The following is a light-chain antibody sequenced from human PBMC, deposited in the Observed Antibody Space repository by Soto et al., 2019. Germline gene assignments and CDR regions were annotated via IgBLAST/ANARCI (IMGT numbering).Light chain of an antibody. V-gene: IGLV2-14*01. CDR2: EDS. CDR3: SSYINSSTLV. CDR1: SSDVGGYNF. J-gene: IGLJ3*02. Sequence: QSALTQPASVSGSPGQSITISCTGTSSDVGGYNFVSWYQQHPGKAPKLMIYEDSNRPSGVSNRFSGSKSGNTASLTRSGLQAEDEADYYCSSYINSSTLVFGGGTKLTVL.